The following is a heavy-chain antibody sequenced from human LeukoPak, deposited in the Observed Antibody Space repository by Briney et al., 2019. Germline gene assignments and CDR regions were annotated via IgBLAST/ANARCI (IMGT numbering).Heavy chain of an antibody. D-gene: IGHD2/OR15-2a*01. Sequence: PVGSLRLSCAASGFSFSSYWMHCVRQAPGKGLVCVSRISPDGSSALSADAVRGRFTISRDNADNTLYLQLNSLRAEDTAVYYCARVSFCPRCHFDYWGQGTLVTVSS. CDR3: ARVSFCPRCHFDY. CDR1: GFSFSSYW. J-gene: IGHJ4*02. CDR2: ISPDGSSA. V-gene: IGHV3-74*03.